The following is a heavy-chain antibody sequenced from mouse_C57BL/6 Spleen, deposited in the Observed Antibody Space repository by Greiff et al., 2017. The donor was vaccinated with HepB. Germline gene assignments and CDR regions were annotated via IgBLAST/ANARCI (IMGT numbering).Heavy chain of an antibody. D-gene: IGHD3-2*02. Sequence: QVQLQQPGAELVKPGASVKLSCKASGYTFTSYWMHWVKQRPGRGLEWIGRIDPNSGGTKYNEKFKSKATLTVDKPSSTASMQLSSLTSEDSAVYYCARSLDSSGPAWFAYWGQGTLVTVSA. CDR2: IDPNSGGT. CDR3: ARSLDSSGPAWFAY. J-gene: IGHJ3*01. V-gene: IGHV1-72*01. CDR1: GYTFTSYW.